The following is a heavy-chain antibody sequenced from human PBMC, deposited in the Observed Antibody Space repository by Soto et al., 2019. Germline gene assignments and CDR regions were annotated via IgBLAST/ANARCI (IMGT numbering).Heavy chain of an antibody. V-gene: IGHV3-73*01. J-gene: IGHJ6*02. CDR1: GYTFSTFSGSA. Sequence: GESLKISCHCSGYTFSTFSGSAMHWVRQASGKGLEWVGRIRNKAKSYATAYAASVRGRFTISRDDSKNTAYLQMNSLKTEDTAVYYCTCPISSSSTGYNGMDVWGQGTTVTVSS. CDR3: TCPISSSSTGYNGMDV. CDR2: IRNKAKSYAT. D-gene: IGHD6-6*01.